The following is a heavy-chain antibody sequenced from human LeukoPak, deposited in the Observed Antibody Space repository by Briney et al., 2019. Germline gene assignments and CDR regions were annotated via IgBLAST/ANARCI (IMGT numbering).Heavy chain of an antibody. CDR3: ASDSLSTIFGVVRGGESWLDP. J-gene: IGHJ5*02. CDR1: GYTSTSYY. Sequence: GRSLRLSCAASGYTSTSYYMHWVRQAPGQGLEWMGIINPSGGSTSYAQKFQGRVTMTRDTSTSIVYMELSSLRSEDTAVYYCASDSLSTIFGVVRGGESWLDPWGQGTLVTVSS. V-gene: IGHV1-46*01. D-gene: IGHD3-3*01. CDR2: INPSGGST.